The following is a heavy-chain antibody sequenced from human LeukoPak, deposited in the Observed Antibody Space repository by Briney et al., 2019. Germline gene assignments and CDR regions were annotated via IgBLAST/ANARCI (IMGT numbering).Heavy chain of an antibody. CDR3: AKDAVGAPGAFDI. V-gene: IGHV3-30*18. CDR2: IWYGGSNK. D-gene: IGHD1-26*01. CDR1: GFTFNSYG. Sequence: RRSLRLSCAASGFTFNSYGMHWVRQAPGKELEWVAVIWYGGSNKYYADSVKGRFTISRDNSKNTLHLQMNSLRAEDTAVYYCAKDAVGAPGAFDIWGQGTMVTVSS. J-gene: IGHJ3*02.